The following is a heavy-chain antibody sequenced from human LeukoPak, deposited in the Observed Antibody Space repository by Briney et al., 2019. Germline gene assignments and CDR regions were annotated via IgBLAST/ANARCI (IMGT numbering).Heavy chain of an antibody. J-gene: IGHJ5*02. CDR3: ARIVGWLQQIADL. CDR2: VSYDGSMQ. CDR1: GLIFSNCA. V-gene: IGHV3-30*04. Sequence: GGSLRLSCEVSGLIFSNCAMHWVRQAPGKGLEWVATVSYDGSMQYHADSVRDRFTTFRDNSQNTVYLQMTNLRTDDTAIYYCARIVGWLQQIADLWGHGTLVTVSS. D-gene: IGHD2-15*01.